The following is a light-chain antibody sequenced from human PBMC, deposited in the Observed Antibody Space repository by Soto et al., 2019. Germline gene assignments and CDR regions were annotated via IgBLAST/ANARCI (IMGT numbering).Light chain of an antibody. CDR3: QVYGPPLPIT. J-gene: IGKJ5*01. CDR1: QTVTSNY. Sequence: EIVLTQSHGPLSSSPGERATLSCRASQTVTSNYLAWYQQKPGQAPRLLFFGASIRATGIPDRFTGSGSGADFTLTISRLEPEDFAVYYCQVYGPPLPITFGQGTRLEIK. CDR2: GAS. V-gene: IGKV3-20*01.